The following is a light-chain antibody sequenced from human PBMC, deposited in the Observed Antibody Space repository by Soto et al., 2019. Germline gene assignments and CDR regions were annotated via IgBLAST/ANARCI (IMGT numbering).Light chain of an antibody. CDR3: QSYDSSLSGYV. Sequence: QSALTQPPSVSGAPGQRVTISCTGSSSNIGAGYDLHWYQQLPGTAPKLLIYGNSNRPSGVPDRFSGSKSGTSASLAITGLQAEDEADYYCQSYDSSLSGYVFGTGTKLTVL. V-gene: IGLV1-40*01. CDR2: GNS. CDR1: SSNIGAGYD. J-gene: IGLJ1*01.